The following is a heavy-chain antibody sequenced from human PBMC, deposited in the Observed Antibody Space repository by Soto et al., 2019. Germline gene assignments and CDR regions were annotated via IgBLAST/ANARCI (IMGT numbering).Heavy chain of an antibody. V-gene: IGHV1-46*01. CDR3: ARVPYDTTGYYAF. D-gene: IGHD3-22*01. CDR1: GYTFTTYY. CDR2: IDPTHGST. J-gene: IGHJ4*02. Sequence: ASVKVSCKAAGYTFTTYYMHWVRQAPGQGLEWMGVIDPTHGSTTYAQKFQGRVTMTSDTSTNTVYMELSSLKSEDTAVYYCARVPYDTTGYYAFWGRGTLVTVSS.